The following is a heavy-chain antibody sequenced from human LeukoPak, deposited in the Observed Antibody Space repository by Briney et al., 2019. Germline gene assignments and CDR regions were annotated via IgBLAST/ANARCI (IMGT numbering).Heavy chain of an antibody. CDR3: ARVRVVPAAIFDY. CDR2: INPNSGGT. V-gene: IGHV1-2*02. D-gene: IGHD2-2*02. Sequence: ASVKVSCKASGYTFTGYYMHWVRQVPGQGLEWMGWINPNSGGTNYAQKFQGRVTMTRDTSISTAYMELSRLRSDDTAVYYCARVRVVPAAIFDYWGQGTLVTVSS. CDR1: GYTFTGYY. J-gene: IGHJ4*02.